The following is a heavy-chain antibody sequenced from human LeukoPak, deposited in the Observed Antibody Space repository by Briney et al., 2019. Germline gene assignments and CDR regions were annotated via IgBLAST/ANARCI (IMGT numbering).Heavy chain of an antibody. CDR3: ARDTARYDY. Sequence: ASVKVSCKASGYTFTSYAISWVRQAPGQGLEWMGWISAYNGNTKYAQNLQGRVTMTRDTSTTTAYMEVRSLRSDDTAVYYCARDTARYDYWGQGTLVAVSS. CDR2: ISAYNGNT. CDR1: GYTFTSYA. J-gene: IGHJ4*02. V-gene: IGHV1-18*01.